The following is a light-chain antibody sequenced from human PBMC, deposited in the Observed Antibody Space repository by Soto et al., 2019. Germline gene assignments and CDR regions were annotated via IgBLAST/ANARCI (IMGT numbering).Light chain of an antibody. Sequence: QSVLTQAASVSGSPGQSITISCTGTSSDVGGYNYVPWYQQHPGKAPKLMIYDVSNRPSGVSDRFSGSKSGNTASLTISGLQAEDEADYYCCSYSRITTYVFGTGTKVTVL. CDR1: SSDVGGYNY. V-gene: IGLV2-14*03. CDR3: CSYSRITTYV. CDR2: DVS. J-gene: IGLJ1*01.